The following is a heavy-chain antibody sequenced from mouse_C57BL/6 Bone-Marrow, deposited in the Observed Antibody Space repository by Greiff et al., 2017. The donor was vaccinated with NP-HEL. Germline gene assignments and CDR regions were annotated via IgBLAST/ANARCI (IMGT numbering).Heavy chain of an antibody. CDR2: IHPNSGST. J-gene: IGHJ2*01. CDR3: ARRGVYALYYFDY. D-gene: IGHD2-3*01. Sequence: VHLVESGAELVKPGASVKLSCKASGYTFTSYWMHWVKQRPGQGLEWIGMIHPNSGSTNYNEKFKSKATLTVDKSSSTAYMQLSSLTSEDSAVYYCARRGVYALYYFDYWGQGTTLTVSS. V-gene: IGHV1-64*01. CDR1: GYTFTSYW.